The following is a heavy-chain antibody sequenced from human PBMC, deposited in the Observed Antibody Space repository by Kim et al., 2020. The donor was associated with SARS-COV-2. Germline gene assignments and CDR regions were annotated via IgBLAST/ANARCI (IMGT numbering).Heavy chain of an antibody. CDR3: AKLHSGERLGAFDI. V-gene: IGHV3-30*18. CDR1: GFTFSSYG. D-gene: IGHD1-26*01. CDR2: ISYDGSNK. Sequence: GGSLRLSCAASGFTFSSYGMHWVRQAPGKGLEWVAVISYDGSNKYYADSVKGRFTISRDNSKNTPYLQMNSLRAEDTAVYYCAKLHSGERLGAFDIWGQG. J-gene: IGHJ3*02.